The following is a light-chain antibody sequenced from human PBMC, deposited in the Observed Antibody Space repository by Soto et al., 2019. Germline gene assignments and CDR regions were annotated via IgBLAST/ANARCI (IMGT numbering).Light chain of an antibody. J-gene: IGLJ1*01. CDR1: SSDVGGYNY. CDR3: SSYTASSTYV. CDR2: DVS. Sequence: QSVLPQPASVSGSPGQSITISCTGTSSDVGGYNYVSWYQHHPGKAPKLMIFDVSNRPSGVSNRFSGSKSGNTASLTISGLQAEDEADYYCSSYTASSTYVFGTGTKATVL. V-gene: IGLV2-14*03.